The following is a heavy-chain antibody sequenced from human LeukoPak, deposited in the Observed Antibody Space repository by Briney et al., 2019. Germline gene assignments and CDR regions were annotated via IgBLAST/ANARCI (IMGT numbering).Heavy chain of an antibody. V-gene: IGHV3-74*01. CDR1: GFTLSSYW. D-gene: IGHD4-23*01. Sequence: GGSLRLFCATSGFTLSSYWMHWVRQVPGRGLVWVSRINTDGSSTYYADSVKGRFTISRDNAKNTLYLQMNSLRAEDTALYYCARRATGASVEVADYWGQGTLVTVSS. CDR3: ARRATGASVEVADY. J-gene: IGHJ4*02. CDR2: INTDGSST.